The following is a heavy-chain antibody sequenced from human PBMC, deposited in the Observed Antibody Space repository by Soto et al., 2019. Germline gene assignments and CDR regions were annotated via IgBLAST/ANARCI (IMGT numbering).Heavy chain of an antibody. D-gene: IGHD3-22*01. Sequence: GGSLRLSCAASGFTFSSYGMHWVRQAPGKGLEWVAVIWYDGSNKYYADSVKGRFTISRDNSKNTLYLQMNSLRAEDTAVYYCARAFYDSSGSLNWGQGTLVTVSS. J-gene: IGHJ4*02. CDR1: GFTFSSYG. CDR2: IWYDGSNK. V-gene: IGHV3-33*01. CDR3: ARAFYDSSGSLN.